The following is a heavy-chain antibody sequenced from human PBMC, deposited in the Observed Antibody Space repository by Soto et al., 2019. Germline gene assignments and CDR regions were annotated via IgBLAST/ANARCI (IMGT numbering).Heavy chain of an antibody. CDR2: IIPIFGTA. V-gene: IGHV1-69*13. J-gene: IGHJ5*02. D-gene: IGHD3-3*01. CDR1: GGTFSSYA. Sequence: SVKVSCKASGGTFSSYAISCVLQAGLRWLEWMGGIIPIFGTANYAQKFQGRVTITADESTSTAYMELSSLRSEDTAVYYCARDTGGPIFGVVTQAPGWFDPWGQGTLVTVSS. CDR3: ARDTGGPIFGVVTQAPGWFDP.